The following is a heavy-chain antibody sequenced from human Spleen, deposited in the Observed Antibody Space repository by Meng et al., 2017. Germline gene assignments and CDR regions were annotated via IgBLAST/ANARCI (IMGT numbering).Heavy chain of an antibody. D-gene: IGHD2/OR15-2a*01. J-gene: IGHJ4*02. CDR2: VDADGGAT. CDR3: VPRTTFYDY. V-gene: IGHV3-23*01. Sequence: EVQLLESGGCLVQPGGSLRLSCVASGFIFNTYGMNWVRQASGKGLEWVSTVDADGGATYYADSMKGRFTISRDNSKNTLYLQMNSLRVEDTAIYYCVPRTTFYDYWGQGTLVTVSS. CDR1: GFIFNTYG.